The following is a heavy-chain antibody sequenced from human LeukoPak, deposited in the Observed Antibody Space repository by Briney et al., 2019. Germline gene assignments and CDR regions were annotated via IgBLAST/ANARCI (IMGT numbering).Heavy chain of an antibody. D-gene: IGHD1-26*01. V-gene: IGHV3-48*03. CDR1: GFTFSDSE. CDR2: IDGSGSTK. J-gene: IGHJ4*02. Sequence: PGGSLRLSCAASGFTFSDSEMNWVRQAPGKGLEWVSYIDGSGSTKYYADSVKGRFTISRDNAKNSLYLQMNSLRAEDTAIYYCARVRSGSLDCWGQGTLVTVSS. CDR3: ARVRSGSLDC.